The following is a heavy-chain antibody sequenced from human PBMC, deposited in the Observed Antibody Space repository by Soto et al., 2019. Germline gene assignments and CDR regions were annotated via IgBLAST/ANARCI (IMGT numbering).Heavy chain of an antibody. CDR3: ARQRDGYNYRYFDY. CDR2: IYYSGST. D-gene: IGHD5-12*01. Sequence: QVQLQESGPGLVKPSQTLSLTCTISGGSISSGGYYWSWIRQHPGKGLEWIGYIYYSGSTYYNPSLKSRVTISVDTSKNQFSLQLRSVTAADTAVYYCARQRDGYNYRYFDYWGQGTLVTVSS. V-gene: IGHV4-31*03. CDR1: GGSISSGGYY. J-gene: IGHJ4*02.